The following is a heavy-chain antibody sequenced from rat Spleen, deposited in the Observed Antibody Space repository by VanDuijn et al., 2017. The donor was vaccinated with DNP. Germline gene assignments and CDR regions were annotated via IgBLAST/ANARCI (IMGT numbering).Heavy chain of an antibody. J-gene: IGHJ2*01. CDR1: GFTFRDHY. CDR2: IIYDGSRT. CDR3: AKNSGYYFDY. Sequence: EVQLVESGGGLVQPGRSLKLSCAASGFTFRDHYMAWVRQIPQKGLEWVATIIYDGSRTYYRDSLKGRFTISRDNAKSSLYLQMNSLKSEDTATYYCAKNSGYYFDYWGQGVMVTVSS. D-gene: IGHD4-3*01. V-gene: IGHV5S10*01.